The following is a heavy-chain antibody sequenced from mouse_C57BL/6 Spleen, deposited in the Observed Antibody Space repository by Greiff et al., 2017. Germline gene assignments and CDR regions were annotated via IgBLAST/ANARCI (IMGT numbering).Heavy chain of an antibody. J-gene: IGHJ1*03. CDR3: ARDITTVGYFDV. V-gene: IGHV7-1*01. CDR1: GFTFSDFY. D-gene: IGHD1-1*01. CDR2: SRNKANDYTT. Sequence: EVQRVESGGGLVQSGRSLRLSCATSGFTFSDFYMEWVRQAPGKGLEWIAASRNKANDYTTEYSASVKGRFIVSRDTSQSILYLQMNALRAEYTAIYYCARDITTVGYFDVWGTGTTVTVSS.